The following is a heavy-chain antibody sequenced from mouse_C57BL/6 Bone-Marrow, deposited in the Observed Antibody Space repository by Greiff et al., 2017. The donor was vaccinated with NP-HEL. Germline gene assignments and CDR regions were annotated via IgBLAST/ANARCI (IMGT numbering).Heavy chain of an antibody. D-gene: IGHD2-1*01. Sequence: LQESGAELVRPGASVTLSCKASGYTFTDYEMHWVKQTPVHGLEWIGAIDPETGGTAYNQKFKGKAILTADKSSSTAYMELRSLTSEDSAVYYCTRSPIYYGNYYAMDYWGQGTSVTVSS. CDR1: GYTFTDYE. CDR2: IDPETGGT. V-gene: IGHV1-15*01. J-gene: IGHJ4*01. CDR3: TRSPIYYGNYYAMDY.